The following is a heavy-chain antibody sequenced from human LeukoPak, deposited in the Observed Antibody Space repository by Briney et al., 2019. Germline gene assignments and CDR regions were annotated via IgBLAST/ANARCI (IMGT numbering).Heavy chain of an antibody. CDR2: INLDGSEK. J-gene: IGHJ6*03. CDR1: GIIFSNYW. V-gene: IGHV3-7*01. D-gene: IGHD6-19*01. CDR3: ARSVAGTLSTEYYYYYMDV. Sequence: GGSLRLSCAASGIIFSNYWMSWVRQAPGKGLEWVANINLDGSEKNYVDSVKGRFTISRDNAKNSLYLQMNSLRADDTAVYYCARSVAGTLSTEYYYYYMDVWGKGTTVTVSS.